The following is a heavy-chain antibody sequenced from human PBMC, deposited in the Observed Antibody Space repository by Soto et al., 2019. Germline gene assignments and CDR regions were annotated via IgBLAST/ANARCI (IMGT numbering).Heavy chain of an antibody. CDR3: AKGDNLGPKTGYAFDP. Sequence: PPQTPSLTCAISGDSVSSNTASWNWIRQSPSRGLEWLGRTYFRSKWYNDYAVSVKSRIIINPDTSNNQFSLQLNSVTPEDTAVYFCAKGDNLGPKTGYAFDPWGQGIMVTVSS. CDR2: TYFRSKWYN. CDR1: GDSVSSNTAS. V-gene: IGHV6-1*01. J-gene: IGHJ5*02. D-gene: IGHD5-12*01.